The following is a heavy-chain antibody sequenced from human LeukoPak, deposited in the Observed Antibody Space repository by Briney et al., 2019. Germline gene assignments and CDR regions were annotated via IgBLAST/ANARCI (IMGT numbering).Heavy chain of an antibody. CDR2: INSDGSST. CDR1: GFTFSSYW. V-gene: IGHV3-74*01. J-gene: IGHJ4*02. D-gene: IGHD3-10*01. Sequence: GGSLRLSCAASGFTFSSYWMHWVRQAPGKGLVWVSRINSDGSSTSYADSVKGRFTISRDNSKNTLYLQMNSLRAEDTAVYYCANDGSGSYYSRYWGQGTLVTVSS. CDR3: ANDGSGSYYSRY.